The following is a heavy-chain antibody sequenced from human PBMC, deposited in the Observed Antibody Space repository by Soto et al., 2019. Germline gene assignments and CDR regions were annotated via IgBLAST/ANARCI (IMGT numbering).Heavy chain of an antibody. CDR3: AISISGEFHI. Sequence: QVQLQESGSGLVKPSETLSLTCTVSGHSISSDYWSWSRQPPGKGLEWIGYIYYNGRANYNPSLKSPVTMPVDTSKNQFTLRLSSVTAADTAIYYCAISISGEFHIGGQGTVVTVSS. D-gene: IGHD2-21*01. CDR2: IYYNGRA. J-gene: IGHJ3*02. V-gene: IGHV4-59*01. CDR1: GHSISSDY.